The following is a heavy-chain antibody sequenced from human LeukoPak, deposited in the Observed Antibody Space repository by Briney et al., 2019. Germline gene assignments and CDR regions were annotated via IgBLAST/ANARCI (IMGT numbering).Heavy chain of an antibody. CDR1: GYSISSGYY. D-gene: IGHD4-17*01. CDR3: ATSVRTTGNFDY. CDR2: IYHSGST. J-gene: IGHJ4*02. V-gene: IGHV4-38-2*01. Sequence: SETLSLTCAVSGYSISSGYYWGWIRQPPGKGLEWIGSIYHSGSTYYNPSLKSRVTISVDTSKNQFSLKLSSVTAADTAVYYCATSVRTTGNFDYWGQGILVTVSS.